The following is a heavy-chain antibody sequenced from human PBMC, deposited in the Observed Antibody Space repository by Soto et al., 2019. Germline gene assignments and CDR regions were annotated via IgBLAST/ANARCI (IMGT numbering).Heavy chain of an antibody. Sequence: QVQLQESGPGLVKPSETLSLTCTVSGGTISRYYWSWIRQPPGKGLEWIGYMYNTGSTVYNPSFKSRVTISVXXSXNXFSLKLNSVTAADTAVYYCARDLWGYCGTDCYPLDVWGQGTTVTVSS. D-gene: IGHD2-21*02. CDR2: MYNTGST. V-gene: IGHV4-59*01. J-gene: IGHJ6*02. CDR3: ARDLWGYCGTDCYPLDV. CDR1: GGTISRYY.